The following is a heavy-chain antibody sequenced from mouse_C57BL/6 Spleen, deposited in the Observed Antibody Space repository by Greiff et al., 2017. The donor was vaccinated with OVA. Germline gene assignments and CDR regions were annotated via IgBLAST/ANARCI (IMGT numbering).Heavy chain of an antibody. CDR2: ISDGGSYT. CDR1: GFTFRSYA. J-gene: IGHJ4*01. D-gene: IGHD4-1*01. V-gene: IGHV5-4*01. Sequence: EVQVVESGGGLVKPGGSLKLSCAASGFTFRSYAMSWVRQTPEKRLEWVATISDGGSYTYYPDNVKGRCTISRDKAKNNLYLQMSQLKSEDTAMYYCARDWDYAMDYWGQGTSVTVSS. CDR3: ARDWDYAMDY.